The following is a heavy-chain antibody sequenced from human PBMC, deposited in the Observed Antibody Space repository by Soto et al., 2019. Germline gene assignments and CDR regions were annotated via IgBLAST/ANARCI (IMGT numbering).Heavy chain of an antibody. D-gene: IGHD2-15*01. V-gene: IGHV3-23*01. J-gene: IGHJ5*02. CDR1: GFTFSSYA. CDR3: AKDREVGYCSGGSCYKYNWFDP. CDR2: ISGSGDST. Sequence: PGGSLRLSCAASGFTFSSYAMSWVRQAPGKGLEWVSAISGSGDSTYYADSVKGRFTISRDNSKNTLYLQMNSLRAEDTAVYYCAKDREVGYCSGGSCYKYNWFDPWGQGTLVTVSS.